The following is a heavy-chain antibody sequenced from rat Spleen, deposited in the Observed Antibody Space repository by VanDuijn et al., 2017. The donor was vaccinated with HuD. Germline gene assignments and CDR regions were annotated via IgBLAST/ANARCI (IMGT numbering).Heavy chain of an antibody. CDR3: ARHRAYWFAC. J-gene: IGHJ3*01. CDR2: ISHDGSDT. CDR1: GFTFSDYY. Sequence: EVQLVESDGGLVQPGRSLKLSCAASGFTFSDYYMAWVRQAPTKGLEWVATISHDGSDTYYRDSVKGRFPISRDNGRSTLYLQMDSLRSEDTATYYCARHRAYWFACWGQGTLVTVSS. D-gene: IGHD4-1*01. V-gene: IGHV5-29*01.